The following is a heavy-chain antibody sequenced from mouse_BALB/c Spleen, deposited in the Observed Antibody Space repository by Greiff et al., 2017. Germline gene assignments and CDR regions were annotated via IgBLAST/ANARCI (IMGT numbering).Heavy chain of an antibody. D-gene: IGHD2-4*01. V-gene: IGHV14-1*02. CDR3: ATMITTGWFAY. Sequence: EVQLQQPGSELVRPGASVKLSCKASGYTFTSYWMHWVKQRPEQGLEWIGRIDPANGNTKYDPKFQGKATITADTSSNTAYLQLSSLTSEDTAVYYCATMITTGWFAYWGQGTLVTVSA. J-gene: IGHJ3*01. CDR1: GYTFTSYW. CDR2: IDPANGNT.